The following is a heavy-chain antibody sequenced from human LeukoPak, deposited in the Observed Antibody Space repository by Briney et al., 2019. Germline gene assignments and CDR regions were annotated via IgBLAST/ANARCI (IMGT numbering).Heavy chain of an antibody. D-gene: IGHD2-15*01. CDR1: GGTFSSYA. CDR2: IIPIFGTA. J-gene: IGHJ3*02. V-gene: IGHV1-69*05. CDR3: AKDDRYCTGGSCLSSDGAFDI. Sequence: GASVKVSCKASGGTFSSYAISWVRQAPGQGLEWMGGIIPIFGTANYAQKFQGGVTITTDESTSTAYMELSSLRAEDTAMYYCAKDDRYCTGGSCLSSDGAFDIWGQGTMVTVSS.